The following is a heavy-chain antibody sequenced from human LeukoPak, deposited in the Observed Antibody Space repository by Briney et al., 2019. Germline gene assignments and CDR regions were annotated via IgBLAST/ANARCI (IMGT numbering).Heavy chain of an antibody. Sequence: SETLSLTCAVYGGSFSGYYWSWIRQPPGKGLEWIGEINHSGSTNYNPSLKSRVTISVDTSKNQFSLKLSSVTAADTAVYYCARGAVAGIYHWGQGTLVTVSS. CDR3: ARGAVAGIYH. D-gene: IGHD6-19*01. CDR2: INHSGST. J-gene: IGHJ5*02. CDR1: GGSFSGYY. V-gene: IGHV4-34*01.